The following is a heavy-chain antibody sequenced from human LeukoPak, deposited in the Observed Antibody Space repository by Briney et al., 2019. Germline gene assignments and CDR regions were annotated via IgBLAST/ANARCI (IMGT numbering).Heavy chain of an antibody. CDR2: ISSSGSTI. V-gene: IGHV3-48*03. Sequence: PGGSLRLSCAASGFTFSSYEMNWVRQAPGKGLEWVSYISSSGSTIYYADSVKGRFIISRDNAKNSLYLQTNSLRAEDTAVYYCARDAGATTDYYYGMDVWGQGTTVTVSS. CDR3: ARDAGATTDYYYGMDV. D-gene: IGHD1-26*01. CDR1: GFTFSSYE. J-gene: IGHJ6*02.